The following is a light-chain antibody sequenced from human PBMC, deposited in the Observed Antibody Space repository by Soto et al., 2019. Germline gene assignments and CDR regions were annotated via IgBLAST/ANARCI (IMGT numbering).Light chain of an antibody. V-gene: IGLV2-23*02. J-gene: IGLJ3*02. CDR3: CSYAGGSRWV. CDR1: RNDVGNYNF. Sequence: ALTQPASVSGSLGQSITISCTGTRNDVGNYNFVSWYQQHPGKAPLFMIYEVNKRPSGVSDRFSGSKSGNTASLTISGLQAEDEADYYCCSYAGGSRWVFGGGTKLTVL. CDR2: EVN.